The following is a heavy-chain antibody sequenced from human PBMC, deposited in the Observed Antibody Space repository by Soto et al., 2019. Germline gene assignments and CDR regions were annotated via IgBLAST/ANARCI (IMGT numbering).Heavy chain of an antibody. Sequence: QVQLQESGPGLVKPSQTLSLTCTVSGGSISSGGYYWSWIRQHPGKGLEWIVYIYYSGSTYYTPSLKSRVTISVDTSKNQFSLELSSVTAADTAVYYCARGDYYYDSGGGRGYGMDVWGQGTTVTVSS. J-gene: IGHJ6*02. CDR1: GGSISSGGYY. CDR2: IYYSGST. D-gene: IGHD3-22*01. CDR3: ARGDYYYDSGGGRGYGMDV. V-gene: IGHV4-31*03.